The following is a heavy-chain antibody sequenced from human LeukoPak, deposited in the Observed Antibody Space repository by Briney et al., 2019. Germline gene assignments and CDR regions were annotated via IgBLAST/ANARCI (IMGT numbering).Heavy chain of an antibody. Sequence: ASVKVSCKASGYNFTSYGISWVRQAPGQGLEWMGWISPYNGNTNYVQKLKGRVTMTTDTSTNRASMELRNLRSDDTAVYYCARDSPDYYILHWFDSWGQGTLVTVSS. D-gene: IGHD3-22*01. CDR1: GYNFTSYG. V-gene: IGHV1-18*01. CDR2: ISPYNGNT. CDR3: ARDSPDYYILHWFDS. J-gene: IGHJ5*01.